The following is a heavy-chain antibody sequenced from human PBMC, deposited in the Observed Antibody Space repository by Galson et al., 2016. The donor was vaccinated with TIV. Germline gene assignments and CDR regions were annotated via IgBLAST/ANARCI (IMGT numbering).Heavy chain of an antibody. J-gene: IGHJ6*02. Sequence: QSGAEVKKPGESLKISCKASGYSFTTYWIGWVRQMPGKGLEWMGIIYPGDSDTRYNPSFQGQVTITADRSITTAYLQWSSLKASDTAMYYCATSRGHYYGLDVWGQGTPVTVSS. CDR1: GYSFTTYW. CDR2: IYPGDSDT. D-gene: IGHD3-16*01. V-gene: IGHV5-51*01. CDR3: ATSRGHYYGLDV.